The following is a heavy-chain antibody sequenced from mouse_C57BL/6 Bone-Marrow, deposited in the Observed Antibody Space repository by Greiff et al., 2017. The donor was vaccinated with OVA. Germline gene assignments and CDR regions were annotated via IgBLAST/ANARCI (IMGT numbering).Heavy chain of an antibody. CDR1: GFTFSSYA. D-gene: IGHD2-4*01. Sequence: DVHLVESGGGLVKPGGSLKLSCAASGFTFSSYAMSWVRQTPEKRLEWVATISDGGSYTYYPDNVKGRFTISRDNAKNNLYLQMSHLKSEDTAMYYCARDLDYYDAMDYWGQGTSVTVSS. V-gene: IGHV5-4*01. CDR3: ARDLDYYDAMDY. CDR2: ISDGGSYT. J-gene: IGHJ4*01.